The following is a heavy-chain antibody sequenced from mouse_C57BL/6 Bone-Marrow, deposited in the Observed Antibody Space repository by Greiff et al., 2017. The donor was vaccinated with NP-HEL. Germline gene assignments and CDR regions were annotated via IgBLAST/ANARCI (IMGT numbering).Heavy chain of an antibody. D-gene: IGHD2-5*01. J-gene: IGHJ4*01. V-gene: IGHV5-4*01. CDR2: ISDGGSYT. Sequence: EVNVVESGGGLVKPGGSLKLSCAASGFTFSSYAMSWVRQTPEKRLEWVATISDGGSYTYYPDNVKGRFTISRDNAKNNLYLQMSHLKSEDTAMYYCARDPRRYYSNYDAMDYWGQGTSVTVSS. CDR3: ARDPRRYYSNYDAMDY. CDR1: GFTFSSYA.